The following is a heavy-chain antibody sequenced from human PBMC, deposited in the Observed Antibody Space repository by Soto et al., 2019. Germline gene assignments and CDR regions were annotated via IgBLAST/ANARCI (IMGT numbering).Heavy chain of an antibody. CDR1: GFTFKDYY. CDR2: SSRRDRA. D-gene: IGHD6-19*01. J-gene: IGHJ6*02. CDR3: ARERATSGWFQNYYYLGMDV. V-gene: IGHV3-11*01. Sequence: GGSLSLSCAASGFTFKDYYMSWIRQAPGRGLGWIAYSSRRDRAMYASSVQGRFTVARDNANSSLCLQLNSLRADDTAVYYCARERATSGWFQNYYYLGMDVWGQGNTVTVSS.